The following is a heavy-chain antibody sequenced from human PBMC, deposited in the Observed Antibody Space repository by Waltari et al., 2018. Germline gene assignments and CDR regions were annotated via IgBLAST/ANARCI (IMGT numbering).Heavy chain of an antibody. D-gene: IGHD6-6*01. CDR2: IKSKTDGGKT. CDR3: TTDRPIVGTEVDY. V-gene: IGHV3-15*01. J-gene: IGHJ4*02. CDR1: GFTFSNAW. Sequence: EVQLVESGGGLVKPGGSLRLSCAASGFTFSNAWMSWVRQAPGKGLEWVGRIKSKTDGGKTDYAAPLKGRFTISRDDSKNTLYLQMNSLKTEDTAVYYCTTDRPIVGTEVDYWGQGTLVTVSS.